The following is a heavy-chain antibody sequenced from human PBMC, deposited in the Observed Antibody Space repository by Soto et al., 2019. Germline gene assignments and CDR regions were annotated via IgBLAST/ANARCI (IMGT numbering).Heavy chain of an antibody. CDR1: GFTFGTYP. D-gene: IGHD2-21*01. CDR2: LSHIGDTI. CDR3: ARDWSFDY. Sequence: PGGSLRLSCAASGFTFGTYPMNWVRRAPGKGLEWVSGLSHIGDTIYNADSVKGRFTISRDNSKSTLYLQMNNLRAEDTAVYYSARDWSFDYWGQGVLVTVST. J-gene: IGHJ4*02. V-gene: IGHV3-23*01.